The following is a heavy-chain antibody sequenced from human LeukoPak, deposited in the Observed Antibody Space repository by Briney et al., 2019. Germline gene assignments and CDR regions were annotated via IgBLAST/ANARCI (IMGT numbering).Heavy chain of an antibody. CDR2: ISYDGSNK. J-gene: IGHJ4*02. D-gene: IGHD1-26*01. V-gene: IGHV3-30*18. Sequence: GGSLRLSRAASGFTFSSYGMHWVREAPGKGLEWVAVISYDGSNKYSADSVKGRFTISRDNSKNTLYLQMNSLGAEDTAVYYCAKDRVGATLDYWGQGTLVTVSS. CDR3: AKDRVGATLDY. CDR1: GFTFSSYG.